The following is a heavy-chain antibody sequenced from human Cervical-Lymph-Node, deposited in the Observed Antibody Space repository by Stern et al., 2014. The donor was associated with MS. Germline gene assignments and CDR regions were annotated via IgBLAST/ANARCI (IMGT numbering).Heavy chain of an antibody. V-gene: IGHV1-69*01. CDR1: GDIFSNFD. CDR2: ITPLFGTT. J-gene: IGHJ4*02. CDR3: ARHQEGIAAY. Sequence: QLVQSGAEVKKPGSSVKVSCKASGDIFSNFDISWVRQAPGQGLEWMGGITPLFGTTNYAQRFQGRVTFTADESTNTVYMELSSLRADDTAVFYCARHQEGIAAYWGQGTLVTVSS. D-gene: IGHD6-13*01.